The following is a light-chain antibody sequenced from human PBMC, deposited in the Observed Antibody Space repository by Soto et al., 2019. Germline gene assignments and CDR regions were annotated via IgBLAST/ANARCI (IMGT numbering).Light chain of an antibody. V-gene: IGKV3-20*01. CDR1: QSVSSSY. J-gene: IGKJ1*01. CDR2: GAS. CDR3: QHYGSSSWT. Sequence: EIVLTQSPGTLSLSPGERATLSCRASQSVSSSYLAWYQQKPGQAPRLLIYGASSRATGIPHRFSGSGSGTDFTLTISRLEPEDFAVYYCQHYGSSSWTFGQGTKVEIK.